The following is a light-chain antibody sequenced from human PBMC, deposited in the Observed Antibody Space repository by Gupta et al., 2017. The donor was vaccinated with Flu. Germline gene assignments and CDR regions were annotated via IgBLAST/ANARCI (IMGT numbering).Light chain of an antibody. CDR1: QSIDTD. Sequence: DIQMTQSPSSLSASVRDRVTITCRSSQSIDTDLSWYQQKSGTAPKRLIFGASTLQSGVPSRFSGSGFGTRFTLTINNVQPEDVATYYCLQHCLYPWTFGQGTKLEIK. J-gene: IGKJ1*01. CDR3: LQHCLYPWT. CDR2: GAS. V-gene: IGKV1-17*02.